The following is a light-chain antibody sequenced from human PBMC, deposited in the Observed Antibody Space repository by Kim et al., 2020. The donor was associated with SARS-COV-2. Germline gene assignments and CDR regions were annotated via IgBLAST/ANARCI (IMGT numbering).Light chain of an antibody. Sequence: QSVLTQPPSASETPGQRVTISCSGSSSNIGSNTVNWYQQLPGTAPKLLIYYNDQRPSGVPDRFSGSKSGTSASLAISGLQSEDEADYYCAAWDDSLKGVVFGGGTQLTVL. J-gene: IGLJ2*01. CDR3: AAWDDSLKGVV. CDR2: YND. V-gene: IGLV1-44*01. CDR1: SSNIGSNT.